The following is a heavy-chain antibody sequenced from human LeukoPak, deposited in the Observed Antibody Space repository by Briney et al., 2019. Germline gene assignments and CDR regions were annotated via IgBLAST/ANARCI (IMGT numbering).Heavy chain of an antibody. CDR3: ARGYPHYYDSSGYDEPPFDY. CDR2: IYYSGST. Sequence: KPSQTLSLTCTVPGGSISSGDYYWSWIRQPPGKGLEWIGYIYYSGSTYYNPSLKSRVTISVDTSKNQFSLKLSSVTAADTAVYYCARGYPHYYDSSGYDEPPFDYWGQGTLVTVT. J-gene: IGHJ4*02. D-gene: IGHD3-22*01. CDR1: GGSISSGDYY. V-gene: IGHV4-30-4*01.